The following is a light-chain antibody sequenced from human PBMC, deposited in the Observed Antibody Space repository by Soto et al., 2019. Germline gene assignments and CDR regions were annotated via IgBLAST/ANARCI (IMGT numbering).Light chain of an antibody. CDR2: EVN. Sequence: QSALTQPPSASGSPGQSVAISCNGTASDIGGYNFVSWYEQHPGKAPKLMIYEVNKRPSGVPDRFSGSKSGNTASLTVSGLQAEDEDDYYCSSHGGTSPYVFGTGTKLTVL. J-gene: IGLJ1*01. V-gene: IGLV2-8*01. CDR1: ASDIGGYNF. CDR3: SSHGGTSPYV.